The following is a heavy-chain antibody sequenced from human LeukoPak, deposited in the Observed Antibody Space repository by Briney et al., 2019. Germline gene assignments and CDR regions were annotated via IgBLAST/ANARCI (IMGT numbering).Heavy chain of an antibody. CDR1: GFTVSSDY. CDR3: ARAGYYDSSGFYAPDAFDI. Sequence: GGSLRLSCAASGFTVSSDYMTWVRQAPGKGLEWVSFVYSGGSTYYEDSVKGRFTISRDSSKNTLFLQMNSLRVGDTAVYYCARAGYYDSSGFYAPDAFDIWGQGTVVTVSS. V-gene: IGHV3-53*01. CDR2: VYSGGST. D-gene: IGHD3-22*01. J-gene: IGHJ3*02.